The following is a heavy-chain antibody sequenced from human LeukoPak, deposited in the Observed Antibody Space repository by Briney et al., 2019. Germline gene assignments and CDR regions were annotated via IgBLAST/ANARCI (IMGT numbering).Heavy chain of an antibody. D-gene: IGHD5-18*01. CDR1: GGSLRTYY. CDR2: VYSTGST. Sequence: SETLSLTCTVYGGSLRTYYWTWLRQAAGRGLEWIGRVYSTGSTNYNPSLKSRVTMSVDTSKDQFSLHLSSVTAADTAVYYCARIYGYAFDIWGQGTMVIVSA. V-gene: IGHV4-4*07. CDR3: ARIYGYAFDI. J-gene: IGHJ3*02.